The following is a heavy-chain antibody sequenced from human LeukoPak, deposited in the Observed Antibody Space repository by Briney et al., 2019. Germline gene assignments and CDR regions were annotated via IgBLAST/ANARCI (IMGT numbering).Heavy chain of an antibody. CDR1: GFTFSNYA. J-gene: IGHJ4*02. CDR3: ARDRKDYDFWSGYYTFDY. D-gene: IGHD3-3*01. CDR2: ISGGGGTT. V-gene: IGHV3-23*01. Sequence: GGSLRLSCAASGFTFSNYAMSWVRQAPGKGLEWVSGISGGGGTTYYADSVKGRFTISRDNSKNTLYLQMHSLRAEDTAVYYCARDRKDYDFWSGYYTFDYWGQGTLVTVSS.